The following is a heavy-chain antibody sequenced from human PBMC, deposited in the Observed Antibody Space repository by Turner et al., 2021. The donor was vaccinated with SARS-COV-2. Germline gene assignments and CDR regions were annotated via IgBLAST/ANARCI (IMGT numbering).Heavy chain of an antibody. V-gene: IGHV3-30*18. CDR1: EFTFSSYG. CDR2: ISYDGSQK. J-gene: IGHJ6*02. CDR3: AKDKHPDGMDV. Sequence: QVQLVESGGVVVQPGRSLRLSCAASEFTFSSYGMHWVRQAPGKGLEWVAVISYDGSQKYYADSVKGRFTISRDNSKNKLYLQMNSLRAEDTAMYYCAKDKHPDGMDVWGRGTTVTVSS.